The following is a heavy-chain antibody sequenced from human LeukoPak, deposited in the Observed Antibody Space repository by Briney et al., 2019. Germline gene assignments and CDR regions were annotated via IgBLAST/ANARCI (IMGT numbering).Heavy chain of an antibody. CDR3: AKDHYDY. Sequence: ASVKVSCKASGYTFTSYDINWVRQATGQGLEWLGWMSASSGNTGYAQKFQGRVSMTRATSISTAYLELSSLTFEDTAVYYCAKDHYDYWGQGTLVTVSS. V-gene: IGHV1-8*01. CDR2: MSASSGNT. J-gene: IGHJ4*02. CDR1: GYTFTSYD.